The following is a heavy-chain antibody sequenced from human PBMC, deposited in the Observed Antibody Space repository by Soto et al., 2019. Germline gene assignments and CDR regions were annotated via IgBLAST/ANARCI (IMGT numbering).Heavy chain of an antibody. V-gene: IGHV1-69*01. J-gene: IGHJ4*02. CDR3: ARLPHCSGCTCYQFDY. CDR2: IIPMSRVT. D-gene: IGHD2-15*01. CDR1: GGAFTTYG. Sequence: QVQLVQSGAEVKKPGSSVKVSCKASGGAFTTYGFSWVKQAPGQGPDRMGEIIPMSRVTNYAQSFQGRVTVTADESSNTSYIEIIGLRSEDTAVYYCARLPHCSGCTCYQFDYWGQGTLVTVSS.